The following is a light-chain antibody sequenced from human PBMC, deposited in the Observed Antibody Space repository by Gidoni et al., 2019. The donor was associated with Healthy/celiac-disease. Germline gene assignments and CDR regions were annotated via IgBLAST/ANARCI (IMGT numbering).Light chain of an antibody. V-gene: IGKV3-11*01. J-gene: IGKJ1*01. CDR1: QSVSSY. CDR3: QQRSNWPRT. Sequence: DIVLTQSPATLSLSPGERATLSCRASQSVSSYLAWYQQKPGQAPRLRIYDASNRATGIPARFRGSGSGTDVTLTISSLEPEDFAVYYCQQRSNWPRTFDQXTKVEIK. CDR2: DAS.